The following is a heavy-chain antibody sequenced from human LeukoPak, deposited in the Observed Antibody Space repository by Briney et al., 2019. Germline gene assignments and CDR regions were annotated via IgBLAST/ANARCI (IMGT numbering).Heavy chain of an antibody. CDR3: AREWVPAAILTTNNNWFDP. J-gene: IGHJ5*02. CDR1: GYTFTGYY. V-gene: IGHV1-2*02. Sequence: ASVKVSCKASGYTFTGYYMHWVLQAPGQGLEWMGWINPNSGGTNYAQKFQGRVTMTRDTSISTAYMELSRLSSDDTAVYYCAREWVPAAILTTNNNWFDPWGQGPLVTVSS. D-gene: IGHD2-2*01. CDR2: INPNSGGT.